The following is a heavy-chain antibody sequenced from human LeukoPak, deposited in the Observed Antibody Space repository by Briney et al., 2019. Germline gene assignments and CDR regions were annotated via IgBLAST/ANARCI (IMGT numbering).Heavy chain of an antibody. V-gene: IGHV1-69*13. J-gene: IGHJ5*02. CDR3: ARGSSSLMNWFDP. Sequence: ASVKVSCNASGGTFSSYAISWVRQAPGQGLEWMGGIIPIFGTANYAQKFQGRVTITADESTSTAYMELSSLRSEDTAVYYCARGSSSLMNWFDPWGQGTLVTVSS. D-gene: IGHD5-18*01. CDR1: GGTFSSYA. CDR2: IIPIFGTA.